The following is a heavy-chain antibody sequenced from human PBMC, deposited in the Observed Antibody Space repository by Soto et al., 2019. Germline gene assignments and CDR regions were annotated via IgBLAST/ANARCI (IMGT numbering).Heavy chain of an antibody. CDR2: FYYGGGT. Sequence: QVQLQESGPGLAKPSETLSLTCTVSGGSISDYYWGWIRQPPGKGLEWIGYFYYGGGTNNSPTLKSRGTISADTSKNEFSLNIISATAAVWTVYYCASHVRDADTALAFWGPGTLVTVSS. D-gene: IGHD2-2*01. CDR1: GGSISDYY. V-gene: IGHV4-59*12. CDR3: ASHVRDADTALAF. J-gene: IGHJ4*02.